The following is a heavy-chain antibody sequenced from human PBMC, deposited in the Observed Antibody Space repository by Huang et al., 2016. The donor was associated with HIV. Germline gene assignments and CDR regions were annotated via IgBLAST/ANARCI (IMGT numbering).Heavy chain of an antibody. CDR3: ARQWVLLDYLMGMDV. J-gene: IGHJ6*02. V-gene: IGHV4-34*01. CDR2: INDSGAT. D-gene: IGHD3-3*01. Sequence: QVHLQQWGAGLLKPSETLTLTCAVSGASFTGNYWTWIRQTPGKGLEWIVEINDSGATIYEPSLEVRVTISIDRSKRQVSLRLSSMTAADTAVYYCARQWVLLDYLMGMDVWGQGTTVSVSS. CDR1: GASFTGNY.